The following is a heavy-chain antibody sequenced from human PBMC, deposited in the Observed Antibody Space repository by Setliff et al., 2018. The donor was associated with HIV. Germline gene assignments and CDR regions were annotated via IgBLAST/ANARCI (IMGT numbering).Heavy chain of an antibody. J-gene: IGHJ6*03. D-gene: IGHD3-16*01. CDR3: ARLGGGYYYYYMDV. CDR1: GFIFSKSC. Sequence: GGSLRLSCAASGFIFSKSCMSWVRQAPGKGLEWLANIRQDGSVQHYLESVRGRFTISRDNAKNSLYLQMNSLRAEDTAVYYCARLGGGYYYYYMDVWGKGTTVTVSS. CDR2: IRQDGSVQ. V-gene: IGHV3-7*03.